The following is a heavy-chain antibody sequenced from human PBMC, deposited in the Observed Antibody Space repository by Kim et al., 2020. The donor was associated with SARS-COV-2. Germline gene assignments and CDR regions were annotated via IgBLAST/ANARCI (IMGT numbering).Heavy chain of an antibody. J-gene: IGHJ4*02. CDR3: ARDKYAAVAGCFDY. Sequence: GGSLRLSCAASGFTFSSYGMHWVRQAPGKGLEWVAVIWYDGSNKYYADSVKGRFTISRDNSKNTLYLQMNSLRAEDTAVYYCARDKYAAVAGCFDYWGQGTLVTVSS. CDR1: GFTFSSYG. CDR2: IWYDGSNK. V-gene: IGHV3-33*01. D-gene: IGHD6-19*01.